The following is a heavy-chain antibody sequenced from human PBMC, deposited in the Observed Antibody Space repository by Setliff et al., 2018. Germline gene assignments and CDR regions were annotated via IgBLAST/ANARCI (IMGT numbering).Heavy chain of an antibody. D-gene: IGHD6-13*01. CDR1: GYAFAIHY. V-gene: IGHV1-46*01. CDR3: ARAGLASAGRKGIFDH. Sequence: ASVKVSCKASGYAFAIHYMHWVRQAPGQGLEWMGLIHPGGGSSSPAEKFEGRVTMTRDTSTSTVYMELSSLRSDDTAIYFCARAGLASAGRKGIFDHWGQGTLVTVSS. CDR2: IHPGGGSS. J-gene: IGHJ4*02.